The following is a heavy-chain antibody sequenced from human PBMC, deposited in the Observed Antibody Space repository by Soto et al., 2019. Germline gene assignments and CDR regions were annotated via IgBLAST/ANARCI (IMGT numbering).Heavy chain of an antibody. CDR3: ARVGAVAGISNWFDP. CDR1: GGTFSSYA. V-gene: IGHV1-69*12. Sequence: QVQLVQSGAEVKKPGSSVKVSCKASGGTFSSYAISWVRQAPGQGLEWMGGIIPIFGTANYAQKFQGRVTITADESTSTDYMELSSLRSEDTAVYYCARVGAVAGISNWFDPWCQGTLVTVSS. D-gene: IGHD6-19*01. CDR2: IIPIFGTA. J-gene: IGHJ5*02.